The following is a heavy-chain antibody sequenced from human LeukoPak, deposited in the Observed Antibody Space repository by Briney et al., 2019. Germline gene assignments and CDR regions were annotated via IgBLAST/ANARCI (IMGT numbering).Heavy chain of an antibody. V-gene: IGHV3-9*01. CDR2: ISWNSGSI. CDR1: GFTFDDYA. D-gene: IGHD5-24*01. Sequence: GGSLRLSCAASGFTFDDYAMHWVRQAPGKGLEWVSGISWNSGSIGYADFVKGRFTISRDNAKNSLYLQVNSLRAEDTALYYCAKGRDGYNPKYYFDYWGQGTLVTVSS. CDR3: AKGRDGYNPKYYFDY. J-gene: IGHJ4*02.